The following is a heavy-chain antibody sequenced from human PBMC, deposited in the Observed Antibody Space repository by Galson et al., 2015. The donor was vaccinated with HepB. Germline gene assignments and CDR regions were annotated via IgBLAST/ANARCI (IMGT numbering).Heavy chain of an antibody. CDR1: GFTFSDYY. V-gene: IGHV3-11*01. D-gene: IGHD2-15*01. CDR2: ISSSGSTI. J-gene: IGHJ6*02. CDR3: AACSPLYYYGMDV. Sequence: SLRLSCAASGFTFSDYYMSWIRQAPGKGLEWVSYISSSGSTIYYADSVKGRFTISRDNAKNSLYLQMNSLRAEDTAVYYCAACSPLYYYGMDVWGQGTTVTVSS.